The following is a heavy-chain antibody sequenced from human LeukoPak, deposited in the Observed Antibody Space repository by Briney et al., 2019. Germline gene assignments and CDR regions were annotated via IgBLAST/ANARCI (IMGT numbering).Heavy chain of an antibody. CDR2: ISGSGGST. D-gene: IGHD2-15*01. Sequence: GGSLRLSCAASGFTFSSYAMSWVRQAPGQGLEWVSAISGSGGSTYYADSVKGRFTISRDNSKNTLYLQMNSLRAEDTAVYYCAKRRVVVVAARYYGMDVWGQGTTVTVSS. V-gene: IGHV3-23*01. CDR1: GFTFSSYA. CDR3: AKRRVVVVAARYYGMDV. J-gene: IGHJ6*02.